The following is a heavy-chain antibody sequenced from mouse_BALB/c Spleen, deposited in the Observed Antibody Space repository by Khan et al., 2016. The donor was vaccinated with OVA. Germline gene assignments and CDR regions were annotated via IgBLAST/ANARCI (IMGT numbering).Heavy chain of an antibody. CDR3: ARGGYGGFAY. D-gene: IGHD2-14*01. CDR2: MFPGDGST. J-gene: IGHJ3*01. V-gene: IGHV1-85*01. CDR1: GYTFTSYD. Sequence: VQLQESGAELVKPGASVKLSCKASGYTFTSYDINWVRQRPEQGHEWSGCMFPGDGSTKYNENFKGKATLTTDKSTSTAYMQLSRLTSEDSGAYFCARGGYGGFAYWGQGTLVTVSA.